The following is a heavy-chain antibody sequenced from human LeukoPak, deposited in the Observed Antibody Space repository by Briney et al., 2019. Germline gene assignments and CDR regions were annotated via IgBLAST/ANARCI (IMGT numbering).Heavy chain of an antibody. CDR2: IWYDGSNE. D-gene: IGHD3-22*01. CDR3: AKYMELDYYDSSGYHGAFDI. V-gene: IGHV3-33*06. Sequence: GGSLRLSCAASGFTFRSYGMHWVRQAPGKGLEWVALIWYDGSNEYYADSVKGRFTISRDNSKNTLYLQMNSLRAEDTAVYYCAKYMELDYYDSSGYHGAFDIWGQGTMVTVSS. J-gene: IGHJ3*02. CDR1: GFTFRSYG.